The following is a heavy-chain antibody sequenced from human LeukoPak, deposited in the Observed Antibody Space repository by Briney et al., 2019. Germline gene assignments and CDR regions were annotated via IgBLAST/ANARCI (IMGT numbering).Heavy chain of an antibody. J-gene: IGHJ4*02. D-gene: IGHD2/OR15-2a*01. CDR3: AKCDTTTSWPDY. V-gene: IGHV3-23*01. Sequence: GGSLRLSCAASGFTFSSYAMSWVRQALGKGLEWVSAISGSGGSTYYADSVKGRFTISRDNSKNTLYLQMNSLRAEDTAAYYCAKCDTTTSWPDYWGQGTLVTVSS. CDR1: GFTFSSYA. CDR2: ISGSGGST.